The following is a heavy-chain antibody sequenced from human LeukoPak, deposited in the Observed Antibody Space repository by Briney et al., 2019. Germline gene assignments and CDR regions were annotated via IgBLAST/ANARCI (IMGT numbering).Heavy chain of an antibody. CDR3: AKDGKAVAGYFFDY. J-gene: IGHJ4*02. D-gene: IGHD6-19*01. CDR2: ISDSGGST. V-gene: IGHV3-23*01. Sequence: PGGSLRLSCAASGFTFNSYAMSWVRQAPGKGLEWVSAISDSGGSTYYADSVKGRFTISRDNSKNTLYLQMNSLRAEDTAAYYCAKDGKAVAGYFFDYWGQGTLVTVSS. CDR1: GFTFNSYA.